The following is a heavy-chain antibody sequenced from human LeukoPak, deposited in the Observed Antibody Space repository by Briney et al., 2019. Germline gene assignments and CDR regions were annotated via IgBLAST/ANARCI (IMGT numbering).Heavy chain of an antibody. J-gene: IGHJ4*02. CDR1: GYTFTGYY. Sequence: ASVKVSCKASGYTFTGYYMHWVRQAPGQGLEWMGWINSNSGGTNYAQKFQGRVTMTRDTSISTAYMELRSLRSDDTAVYYCARDCPDVLRFLEWLISGGHYFDYWGQGTLVTVSS. CDR2: INSNSGGT. D-gene: IGHD3-3*01. V-gene: IGHV1-2*02. CDR3: ARDCPDVLRFLEWLISGGHYFDY.